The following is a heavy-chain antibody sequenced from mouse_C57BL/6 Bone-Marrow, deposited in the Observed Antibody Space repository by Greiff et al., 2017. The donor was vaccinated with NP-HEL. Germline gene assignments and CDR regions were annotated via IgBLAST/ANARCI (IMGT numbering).Heavy chain of an antibody. Sequence: VQLKQSGPELVKPGASVKISCKASGYSFTGYSMNWVKQSPEKSLEWIGEINPSTGGTTYNQKFKAKATLTVDKSSSTAYMQLKSLTSEDSSVYYCAREEMYYCRSYDAMDDWGQGTSVTVSS. V-gene: IGHV1-42*01. CDR2: INPSTGGT. J-gene: IGHJ4*01. D-gene: IGHD1-1*01. CDR3: AREEMYYCRSYDAMDD. CDR1: GYSFTGYS.